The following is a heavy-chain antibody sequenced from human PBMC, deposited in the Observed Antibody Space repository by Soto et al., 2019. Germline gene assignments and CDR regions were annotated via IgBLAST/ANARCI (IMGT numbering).Heavy chain of an antibody. Sequence: QVQLVQSGAEVKKPGASVKVSCKASGYTFTSYDINWVRQATGQGLEWMGWMNPNSGNTGYAQKFQGRVTMTRNTSISTAYMELSSLSSEDTAVYYCAKSRGASLGFGPWGQGTLVTVSS. CDR2: MNPNSGNT. CDR3: AKSRGASLGFGP. D-gene: IGHD5-12*01. V-gene: IGHV1-8*01. CDR1: GYTFTSYD. J-gene: IGHJ5*02.